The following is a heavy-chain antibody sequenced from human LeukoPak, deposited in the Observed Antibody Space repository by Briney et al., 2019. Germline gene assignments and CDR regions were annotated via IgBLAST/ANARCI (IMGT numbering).Heavy chain of an antibody. J-gene: IGHJ4*02. CDR3: ARVLALSTGYSSSWSMYYFDY. Sequence: GASVRVSCKASGYTFTGYYMHWVRQAPGQGLEWMGWINPNSGGTNYAEKFQGRVTMTRDTPISTAYMELSRLRSDDTAVYYCARVLALSTGYSSSWSMYYFDYWGQGTLVTVSS. D-gene: IGHD6-13*01. CDR2: INPNSGGT. CDR1: GYTFTGYY. V-gene: IGHV1-2*02.